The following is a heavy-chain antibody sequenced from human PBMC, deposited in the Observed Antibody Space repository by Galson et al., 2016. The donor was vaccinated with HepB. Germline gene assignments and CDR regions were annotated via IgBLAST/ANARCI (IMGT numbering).Heavy chain of an antibody. CDR3: ARIIKTGTTSHFDC. Sequence: SLRLSCAASGFIFSTYEMNWVRQAPGKGLEWVSYISNSGDSIYYADSVKGRFTISRDNAKNSLYLQMNSLRAEDTAVYYCARIIKTGTTSHFDCWGQGTLVTVSS. J-gene: IGHJ4*02. CDR1: GFIFSTYE. V-gene: IGHV3-48*03. D-gene: IGHD1-7*01. CDR2: ISNSGDSI.